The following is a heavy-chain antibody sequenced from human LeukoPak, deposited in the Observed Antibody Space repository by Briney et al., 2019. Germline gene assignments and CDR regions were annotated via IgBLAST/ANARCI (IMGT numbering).Heavy chain of an antibody. CDR1: GGSISSYY. D-gene: IGHD3-3*01. CDR3: ARSTILRIDP. Sequence: SETLSLTCTVSGGSISSYYWSWIRQPPGKGLEWIGYIYYSGSTNYNPSLKSRVTISVDTSKNQFSLKLSSVTAADTAVYYCARSTILRIDPWGQGTLVTVSS. V-gene: IGHV4-59*08. CDR2: IYYSGST. J-gene: IGHJ5*02.